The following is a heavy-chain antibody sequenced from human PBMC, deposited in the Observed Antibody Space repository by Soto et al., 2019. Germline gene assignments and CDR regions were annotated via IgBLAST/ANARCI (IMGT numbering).Heavy chain of an antibody. J-gene: IGHJ4*02. D-gene: IGHD5-18*01. CDR2: TSSSSNYI. V-gene: IGHV3-21*01. CDR3: ARGYTQFDY. CDR1: GFTFISHT. Sequence: GGSLRLSCATSGFTFISHTMNWVRQAPGKGLEWVSSTSSSSNYIYYADSVKGRFTISRDNAKSSLYLQMDSLRAEDTAVYYCARGYTQFDYCGQGTLVTVSS.